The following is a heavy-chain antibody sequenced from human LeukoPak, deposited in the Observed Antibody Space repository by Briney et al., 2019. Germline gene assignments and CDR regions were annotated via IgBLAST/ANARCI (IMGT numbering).Heavy chain of an antibody. CDR1: GGSFSGYY. D-gene: IGHD3-10*01. CDR2: INHSGST. CDR3: ARGYYYGSGTPGGWFDP. J-gene: IGHJ5*02. V-gene: IGHV4-34*01. Sequence: SETLSLTCAVYGGSFSGYYWSWIRQPPGEGLEWIGEINHSGSTNYNPSLKSRVTISVDTSKNQFSLKLSSVTAADTAVYYCARGYYYGSGTPGGWFDPWGQGTLVTVSS.